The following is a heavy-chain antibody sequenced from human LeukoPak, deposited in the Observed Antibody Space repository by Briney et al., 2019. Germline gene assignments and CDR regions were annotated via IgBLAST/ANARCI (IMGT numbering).Heavy chain of an antibody. J-gene: IGHJ4*02. D-gene: IGHD3-16*02. CDR2: ISSSSSYI. CDR3: ARDDYDYVWGSYRYPDL. CDR1: GFTFSSYS. Sequence: GGSLRLSCAASGFTFSSYSMNWVRQAPGKGLEWVSSISSSSSYIYYADSVKGRFTISRDSAKNSLYLQMNSLRAEDTAVYYCARDDYDYVWGSYRYPDLWGQGTLVTVSS. V-gene: IGHV3-21*01.